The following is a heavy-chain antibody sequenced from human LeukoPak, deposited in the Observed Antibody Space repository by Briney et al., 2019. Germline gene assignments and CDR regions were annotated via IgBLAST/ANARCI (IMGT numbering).Heavy chain of an antibody. Sequence: SETLSLTCTVSGGSVSSGSYYWSWIRQPPGKGLGWIGYIYYSGSTNYNPSLKSRVTISVDTSKNQFSLKLSSVTAADTAVYYCARVEGDDYIWGSYRDNAFDIWGQGTMVTVSS. CDR2: IYYSGST. CDR1: GGSVSSGSYY. CDR3: ARVEGDDYIWGSYRDNAFDI. V-gene: IGHV4-61*01. J-gene: IGHJ3*02. D-gene: IGHD3-16*02.